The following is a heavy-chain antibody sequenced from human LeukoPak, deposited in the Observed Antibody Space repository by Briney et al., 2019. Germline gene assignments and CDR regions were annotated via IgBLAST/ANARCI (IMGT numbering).Heavy chain of an antibody. CDR3: ARENGCSSTSCLYYYYYYMDV. CDR1: GFTFSSYS. J-gene: IGHJ6*03. Sequence: GGSLRLSCAASGFTFSSYSMNWVRQAPGKGLEWVSSISSISSYIYYADSVKGRFTISRDNAKNSLYLQMNSLRAEDTAVYYCARENGCSSTSCLYYYYYYMDVWGKGTTVTVSS. V-gene: IGHV3-21*01. CDR2: ISSISSYI. D-gene: IGHD2-2*01.